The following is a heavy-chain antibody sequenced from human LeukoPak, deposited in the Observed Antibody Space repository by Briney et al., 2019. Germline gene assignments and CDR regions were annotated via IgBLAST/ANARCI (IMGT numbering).Heavy chain of an antibody. V-gene: IGHV3-7*01. J-gene: IGHJ4*02. CDR2: IKQDGSEK. CDR3: ARTAYGWLQANFGY. Sequence: PGGSLRLSCAASGFTFSSYWMSWVRQAPGKGLEWVANIKQDGSEKYYVDSVKGRFTISRDNAKNSLYLQMNSLRAEDMAVYYCARTAYGWLQANFGYWGQGTLVTVSS. D-gene: IGHD5-24*01. CDR1: GFTFSSYW.